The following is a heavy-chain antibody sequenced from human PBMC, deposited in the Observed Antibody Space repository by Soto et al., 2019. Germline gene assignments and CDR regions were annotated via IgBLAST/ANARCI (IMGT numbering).Heavy chain of an antibody. V-gene: IGHV4-59*08. Sequence: PSETLSLTCTVSGGSISGYYWSWIRQPPGKGLEWIGYIYYSGNTNNNPSPKSRVTISVDTSKNQFSLKLSSVTAADTAVYYCARRSGGNSYYLDSWGQGTLVTVSS. CDR1: GGSISGYY. J-gene: IGHJ4*02. CDR3: ARRSGGNSYYLDS. CDR2: IYYSGNT. D-gene: IGHD2-21*02.